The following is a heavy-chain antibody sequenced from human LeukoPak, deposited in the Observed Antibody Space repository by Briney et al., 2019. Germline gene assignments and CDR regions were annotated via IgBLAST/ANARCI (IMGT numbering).Heavy chain of an antibody. D-gene: IGHD6-19*01. CDR3: ARGGIAVASQWFDP. V-gene: IGHV4-61*02. Sequence: SQTLSLTCTVSGGSISSGSYYWSWIRQPAGKGLEWIGRIYTSGSTNYNPSLKSRVTISVDTSKNQFSLKLSSVTAADTAVYYCARGGIAVASQWFDPWGQGTLVTVSS. CDR1: GGSISSGSYY. J-gene: IGHJ5*02. CDR2: IYTSGST.